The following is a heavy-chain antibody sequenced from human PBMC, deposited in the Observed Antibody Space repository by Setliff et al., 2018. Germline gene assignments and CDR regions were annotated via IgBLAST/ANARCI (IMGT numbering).Heavy chain of an antibody. D-gene: IGHD6-13*01. Sequence: PSETLSLTCTVPGGSISSSRHCWGWIRQPPGKGLEWIGTIYYSGSTYYNPSLKSRVTISVDTSRNQFSLKLSSVTAADTAVYYCAREAVYSSSWYFYYYGMDVWGQGTTVTVSS. J-gene: IGHJ6*02. CDR2: IYYSGST. CDR3: AREAVYSSSWYFYYYGMDV. CDR1: GGSISSSRHC. V-gene: IGHV4-39*07.